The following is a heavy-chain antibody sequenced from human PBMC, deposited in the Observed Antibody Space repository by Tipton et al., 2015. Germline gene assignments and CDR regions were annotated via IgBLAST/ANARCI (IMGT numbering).Heavy chain of an antibody. V-gene: IGHV4-59*04. CDR3: AVPGPYCSGGRCRALDY. J-gene: IGHJ4*02. D-gene: IGHD2-15*01. CDR1: GGSISSHY. CDR2: IYYSGNT. Sequence: TLSLTCTVSGGSISSHYWNWIRQPPGKGLEWIGYIYYSGNTNYNPSLKSRVSMSVDTSKNQFSLRRSSVTAADTAIYYCAVPGPYCSGGRCRALDYWGQGTLVTVSS.